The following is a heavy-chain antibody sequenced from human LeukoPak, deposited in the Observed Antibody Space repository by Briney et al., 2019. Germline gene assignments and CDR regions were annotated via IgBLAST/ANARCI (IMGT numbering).Heavy chain of an antibody. V-gene: IGHV4-39*01. CDR1: GDSVNNENFY. CDR2: IYYSGST. Sequence: SATLSLTCSVSGDSVNNENFYWGWIRQPPGKGLEWIGSIYYSGSTYYNPSLNSRVTISGDTSKNQFSLKLSSVTAADTAVYYCARLGWWDSWGQGTLVTVSS. J-gene: IGHJ4*02. CDR3: ARLGWWDS. D-gene: IGHD2-15*01.